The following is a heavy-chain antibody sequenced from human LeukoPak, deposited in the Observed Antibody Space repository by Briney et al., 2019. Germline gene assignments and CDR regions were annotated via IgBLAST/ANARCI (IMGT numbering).Heavy chain of an antibody. J-gene: IGHJ4*02. D-gene: IGHD3-3*01. CDR2: IIPIFGTA. Sequence: ASVKVSCKASGGTFSSYAISWVRQAPGQGLEWMGGIIPIFGTANYAQKFQGRVTMTRDTSISTAYMELSRLRSDDTAVYYCARSDFWSGYDFDYWGQGTLVTVSS. CDR3: ARSDFWSGYDFDY. CDR1: GGTFSSYA. V-gene: IGHV1-69*05.